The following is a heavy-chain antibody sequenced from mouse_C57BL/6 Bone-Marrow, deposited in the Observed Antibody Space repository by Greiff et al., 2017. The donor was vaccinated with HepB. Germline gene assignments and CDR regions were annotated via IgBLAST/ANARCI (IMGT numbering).Heavy chain of an antibody. CDR1: GFNIKDYY. V-gene: IGHV14-2*01. J-gene: IGHJ3*01. D-gene: IGHD3-2*02. CDR2: IDPEDGET. Sequence: VQLKESGAELVKPGASVKLSCTASGFNIKDYYMHWVKQRTEQGLEWIGRIDPEDGETKYAPKFQGKATITADTSSNTAYLQLSSLTSEDTAVYYCATGQLRPNGFAYWGQGTLVTVSA. CDR3: ATGQLRPNGFAY.